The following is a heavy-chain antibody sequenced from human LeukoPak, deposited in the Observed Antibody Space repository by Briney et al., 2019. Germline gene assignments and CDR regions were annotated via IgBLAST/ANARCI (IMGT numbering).Heavy chain of an antibody. V-gene: IGHV3-48*01. J-gene: IGHJ4*02. CDR1: GFNFSSYS. CDR3: ARDGTVVIERGKFDY. D-gene: IGHD4-23*01. Sequence: GGSLRLSCAASGFNFSSYSMNWVRQAPGKGLEWVSYISSSSSTIYYADSVKGRFTISRDNAKNSLYLQMNSLRAEDTAVYYCARDGTVVIERGKFDYWGQGTLVTVSS. CDR2: ISSSSSTI.